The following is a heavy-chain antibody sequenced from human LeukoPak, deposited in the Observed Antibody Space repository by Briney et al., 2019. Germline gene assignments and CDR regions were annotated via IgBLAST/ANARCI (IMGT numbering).Heavy chain of an antibody. Sequence: SETLSLACAVSGGSISSSNWWSWVRQPPGKGLEWIGEIYHSGSTNYNPSLKSRVTMSVDTSKNQFSLKLSSVTAADTAVYYCARVSWAPAGAFDIWGQGTMVAVSS. D-gene: IGHD3-16*01. CDR2: IYHSGST. CDR1: GGSISSSNW. V-gene: IGHV4-4*02. CDR3: ARVSWAPAGAFDI. J-gene: IGHJ3*02.